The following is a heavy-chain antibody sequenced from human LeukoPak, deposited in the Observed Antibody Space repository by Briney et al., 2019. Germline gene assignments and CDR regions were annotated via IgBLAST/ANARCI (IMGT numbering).Heavy chain of an antibody. D-gene: IGHD3-3*01. Sequence: PGGSLRLSCAGSGFTFSNFGMHWVRQAPGKGLEWVALIWYGGSTKFYADSVKGRFTISRDNSKNTLYLQMNSLRAEDTAVYYCARAVTIFGVVDYWGQGTLVTVSS. CDR3: ARAVTIFGVVDY. CDR2: IWYGGSTK. CDR1: GFTFSNFG. V-gene: IGHV3-30*02. J-gene: IGHJ4*02.